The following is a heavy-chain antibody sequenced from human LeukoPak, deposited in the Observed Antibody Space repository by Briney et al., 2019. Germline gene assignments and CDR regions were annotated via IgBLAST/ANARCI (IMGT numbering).Heavy chain of an antibody. V-gene: IGHV1-18*01. Sequence: ASVKVSCKASGYTFTSYGISWVRQAPGQGLEWMGWISAYNGNTNYARKLQGRVTMTTDTSTSTAYMELRSLRSDDTAVYYCARPRGGYCSSTSCQLFDYWGQGTLVTVSS. CDR2: ISAYNGNT. J-gene: IGHJ4*02. CDR1: GYTFTSYG. D-gene: IGHD2-2*01. CDR3: ARPRGGYCSSTSCQLFDY.